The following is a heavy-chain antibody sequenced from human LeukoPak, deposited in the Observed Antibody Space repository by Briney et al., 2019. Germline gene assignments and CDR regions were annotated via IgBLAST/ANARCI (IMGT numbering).Heavy chain of an antibody. V-gene: IGHV4-34*01. D-gene: IGHD5-24*01. Sequence: SETLSLTCAVYGGSPSGYYWTWVRQPPGKGLEWIGEIKQSERTNYNPSLKSRVTISIDTSKNQFSLKLTSVTAADTAVYYCAREGLKNVHNPLGYWGQGTLVTVPS. CDR3: AREGLKNVHNPLGY. CDR1: GGSPSGYY. CDR2: IKQSERT. J-gene: IGHJ4*02.